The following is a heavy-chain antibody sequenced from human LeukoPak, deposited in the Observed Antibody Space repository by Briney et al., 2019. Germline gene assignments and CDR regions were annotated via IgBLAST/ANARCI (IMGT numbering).Heavy chain of an antibody. V-gene: IGHV3-21*01. Sequence: GGSLRLSCAASGFTFSSYSMNWVRQAPGKGLEWVSSISSSSYIYYADSVKGRFTISRDNAKNSLYLQMNSLRAEDTAVYYCAREGGLRQQLVSVNWFDPWGQGTLVTVSS. CDR3: AREGGLRQQLVSVNWFDP. J-gene: IGHJ5*02. CDR1: GFTFSSYS. CDR2: ISSSSYI. D-gene: IGHD6-13*01.